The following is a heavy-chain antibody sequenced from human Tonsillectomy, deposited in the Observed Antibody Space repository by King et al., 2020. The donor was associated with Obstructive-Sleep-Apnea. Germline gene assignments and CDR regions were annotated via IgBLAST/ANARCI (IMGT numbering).Heavy chain of an antibody. CDR3: TRGASYGYDY. CDR2: IKSKAYGGTS. Sequence: DVQLVESGGGLIQPGRSLRLSCTTSGFTFGDYAMSCFRQAPGKGLEWLGFIKSKAYGGTSVYAASVKGSFTISRDDSKSIAYLQMNSLTTEDTAVYYCTRGASYGYDYWGQGTLVTVSS. D-gene: IGHD5-18*01. J-gene: IGHJ4*02. V-gene: IGHV3-49*03. CDR1: GFTFGDYA.